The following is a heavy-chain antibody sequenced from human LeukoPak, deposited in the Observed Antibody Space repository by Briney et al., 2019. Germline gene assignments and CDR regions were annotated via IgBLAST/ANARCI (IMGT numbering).Heavy chain of an antibody. CDR3: ARATPGYYYDSSGYPSNFDY. CDR2: IYYSGST. Sequence: ASETLSLTCTVSGGSISSYYWSWIRQPPGKGLEWIGYIYYSGSTNYNPSLKSRVTISVDTSKNQFSLKLSSVTAADTAVYYCARATPGYYYDSSGYPSNFDYWGQGTLVTVSS. J-gene: IGHJ4*02. D-gene: IGHD3-22*01. CDR1: GGSISSYY. V-gene: IGHV4-59*08.